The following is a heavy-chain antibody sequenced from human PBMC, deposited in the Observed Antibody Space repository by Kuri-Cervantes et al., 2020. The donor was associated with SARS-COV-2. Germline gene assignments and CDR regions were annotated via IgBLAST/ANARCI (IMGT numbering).Heavy chain of an antibody. CDR1: GYTFTNND. CDR2: MNPDTGNA. V-gene: IGHV1-8*02. Sequence: ASVKVSCKVSGYTFTNNDVNWLRQASGQGLEWMGWMNPDTGNAGYAQKFQGRVTMTRITSISTAYMELSSLRSEDTAVYYCATKGGGGLRFLEWLWGPWFDPWGQGTLVTVSS. CDR3: ATKGGGGLRFLEWLWGPWFDP. J-gene: IGHJ5*02. D-gene: IGHD3-3*01.